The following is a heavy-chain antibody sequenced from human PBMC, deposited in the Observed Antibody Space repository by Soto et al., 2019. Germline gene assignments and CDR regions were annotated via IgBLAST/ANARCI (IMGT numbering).Heavy chain of an antibody. CDR1: GGSISSGGYY. V-gene: IGHV4-31*03. Sequence: SETLSLTCTVSGGSISSGGYYWSWIRQHPGKGLEWIGYIYYSGSTYYNPSLKSRVTISVDTSKNQFSLKLSSVTAADTAVYYCARGKAWYSEPWGQGTLVTVSS. J-gene: IGHJ5*02. CDR2: IYYSGST. CDR3: ARGKAWYSEP. D-gene: IGHD1-20*01.